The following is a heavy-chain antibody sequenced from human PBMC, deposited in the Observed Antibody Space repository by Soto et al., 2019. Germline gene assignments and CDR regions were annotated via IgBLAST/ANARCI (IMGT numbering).Heavy chain of an antibody. CDR1: GLTFSSYW. D-gene: IGHD3-22*01. CDR2: IKQDGSEK. CDR3: AKSDSGYYSHY. Sequence: GGSLRLSCAASGLTFSSYWMSWVRQAPGKGLEWVANIKQDGSEKYYVDSVKGRFTISRDNAKNSLYLQMNSLRAEDTAVYYCAKSDSGYYSHYWGQGTLVTVSS. J-gene: IGHJ4*02. V-gene: IGHV3-7*01.